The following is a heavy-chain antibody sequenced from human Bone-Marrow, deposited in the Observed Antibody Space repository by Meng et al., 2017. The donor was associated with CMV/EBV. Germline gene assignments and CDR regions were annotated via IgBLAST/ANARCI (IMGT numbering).Heavy chain of an antibody. CDR2: IIPIFGTA. J-gene: IGHJ4*02. Sequence: QVQRVESGAEVKRPGSSVKVSGKASGGTFSSYAISWVRQAPGQGLEWMGGIIPIFGTANYAQKFQGRVTITADESTSTAYMELSSLRSEDTAVYYCAWGGRWYRFDYWGQGTLVTVSS. D-gene: IGHD3-16*01. V-gene: IGHV1-69*12. CDR3: AWGGRWYRFDY. CDR1: GGTFSSYA.